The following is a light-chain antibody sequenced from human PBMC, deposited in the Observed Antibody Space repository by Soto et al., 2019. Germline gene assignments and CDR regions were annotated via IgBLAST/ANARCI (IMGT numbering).Light chain of an antibody. V-gene: IGLV2-14*01. CDR2: EVS. CDR1: SSDVGGYNY. J-gene: IGLJ2*01. Sequence: QSALTQPASVSGSPGQSITISCIGTSSDVGGYNYVSWYQQHPGKAPKLKIYEVSNRPSGLSNRFSGSKSGNTASLTISGLQAEDEADYYCSSYTISSTLVVFGGGTKLTVL. CDR3: SSYTISSTLVV.